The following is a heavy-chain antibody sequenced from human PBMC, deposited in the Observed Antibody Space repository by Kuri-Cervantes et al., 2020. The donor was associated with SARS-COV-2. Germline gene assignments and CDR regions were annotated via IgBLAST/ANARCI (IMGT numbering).Heavy chain of an antibody. D-gene: IGHD4-17*01. CDR1: GFTFSSYT. J-gene: IGHJ4*02. CDR2: ISGSGGST. CDR3: AKDPDGDYWSPSDY. Sequence: GGSLRLSCTASGFTFSSYTMNWVRQAPGKGLEWVSAISGSGGSTYYADSVKGRFTISRDNSKNTLYLQMNSLRAEDTAVYYCAKDPDGDYWSPSDYWGQGTLVTVSS. V-gene: IGHV3-23*01.